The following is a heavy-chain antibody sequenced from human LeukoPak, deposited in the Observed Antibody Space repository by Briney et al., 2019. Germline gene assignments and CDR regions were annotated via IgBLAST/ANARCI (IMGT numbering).Heavy chain of an antibody. CDR2: ISSSGSTI. CDR3: ARGVPYYYDSSVYPDY. CDR1: GFTFSDYY. Sequence: GGSLRLSCAASGFTFSDYYMSWIRQAPGKGLEWVSYISSSGSTIYYADSVKGRFTISRDNAKNSLYLQMNSLRAEDTAVYYCARGVPYYYDSSVYPDYWAQGTLVTVS. V-gene: IGHV3-11*01. J-gene: IGHJ4*02. D-gene: IGHD3-22*01.